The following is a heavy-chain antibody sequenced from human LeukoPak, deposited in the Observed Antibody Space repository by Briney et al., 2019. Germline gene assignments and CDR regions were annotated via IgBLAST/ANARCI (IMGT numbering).Heavy chain of an antibody. CDR2: ISTYDGNT. CDR1: GYTFTTYG. J-gene: IGHJ5*02. V-gene: IGHV1-18*01. CDR3: ARDRGRQKWFQGFDP. D-gene: IGHD3-22*01. Sequence: ASVKVSCKASGYTFTTYGINWVRQAPGQGLEWMGWISTYDGNTNYAEKLQGRVTMTTDTSTSTAYMELRSLRSDDTALYYCARDRGRQKWFQGFDPWGQGTLVTVSS.